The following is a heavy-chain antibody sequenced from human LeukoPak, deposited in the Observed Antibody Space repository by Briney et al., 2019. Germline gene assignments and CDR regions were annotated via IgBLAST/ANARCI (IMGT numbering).Heavy chain of an antibody. CDR3: ALRRYILTGYYT. Sequence: GGSLRLSCAASGFTVSSNYMSWVRQAPGKGLEWVSVIYSGGSTYYADSVKGRFTISRDNSKNTLYLQMNSLRAEDTAVYYCALRRYILTGYYTWGQGTLVTVSS. D-gene: IGHD3-9*01. CDR2: IYSGGST. CDR1: GFTVSSNY. V-gene: IGHV3-53*01. J-gene: IGHJ5*02.